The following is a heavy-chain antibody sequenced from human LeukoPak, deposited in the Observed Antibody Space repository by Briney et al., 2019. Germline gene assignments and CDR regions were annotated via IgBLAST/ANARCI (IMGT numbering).Heavy chain of an antibody. D-gene: IGHD6-19*01. Sequence: SQTLSLTCAISGDSVSSNRFAWNCIRQSPTRSLEWLGRTYYRSKWYNDYAVSVKSRISINPDTSKNQFSLQLNSVTPDDTAMYYCAAGAVAGLIFWGQGSLVTVSS. CDR1: GDSVSSNRFA. V-gene: IGHV6-1*01. CDR2: TYYRSKWYN. CDR3: AAGAVAGLIF. J-gene: IGHJ4*02.